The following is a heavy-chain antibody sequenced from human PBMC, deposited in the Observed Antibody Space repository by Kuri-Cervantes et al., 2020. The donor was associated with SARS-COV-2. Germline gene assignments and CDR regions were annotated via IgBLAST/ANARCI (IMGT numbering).Heavy chain of an antibody. D-gene: IGHD4-11*01. Sequence: GESLKISCSASGFSFSSYAMHWVRQPPGKGLEYVSAISSNGGSTYYADSVKGRFTISRDNSKNTLYLQMNSLRAEDTAVYYCAKPHYSKAYCYYGMDVWGQGTTVTVSS. CDR2: ISSNGGST. J-gene: IGHJ6*02. V-gene: IGHV3-64*04. CDR1: GFSFSSYA. CDR3: AKPHYSKAYCYYGMDV.